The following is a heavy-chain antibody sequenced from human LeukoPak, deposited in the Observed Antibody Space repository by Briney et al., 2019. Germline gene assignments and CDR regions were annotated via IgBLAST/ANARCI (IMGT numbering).Heavy chain of an antibody. CDR1: GYTFTGYY. Sequence: ASVKVSCKASGYTFTGYYMHWVRQAPGQGFEWMGWINPNSGGTNYAQKFQGRVTMTRDTSISTAYMELSRLRSDDTAVYYCARVGAPYYYDSSDYWGQGTLVTVSS. D-gene: IGHD3-22*01. CDR3: ARVGAPYYYDSSDY. J-gene: IGHJ4*02. V-gene: IGHV1-2*02. CDR2: INPNSGGT.